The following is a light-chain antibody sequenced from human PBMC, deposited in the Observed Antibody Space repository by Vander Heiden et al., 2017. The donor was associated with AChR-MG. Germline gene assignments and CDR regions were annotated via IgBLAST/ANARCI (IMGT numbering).Light chain of an antibody. V-gene: IGKV1-27*01. Sequence: DIQMPQSPSSLSASVGDRVTITCRASQGISTHLAWYQQKPGKGPKRLIYAASTLQSGVPCRFRGSGSGTDFTLTISSLQPEDVATYYCQKYNNALRTFGQGTKVELK. CDR2: AAS. CDR3: QKYNNALRT. CDR1: QGISTH. J-gene: IGKJ1*01.